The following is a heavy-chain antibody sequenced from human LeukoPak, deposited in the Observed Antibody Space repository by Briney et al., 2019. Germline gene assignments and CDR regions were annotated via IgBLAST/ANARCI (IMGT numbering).Heavy chain of an antibody. CDR2: TREDSDSS. V-gene: IGHV3-11*03. D-gene: IGHD3-10*01. J-gene: IGHJ4*02. Sequence: GGSLRLSCTAPGFTLSDFYMSSVRQAPGKGLEWVSYTREDSDSSNYADSVKGRFTISRDNAQNSLYLQMNSLRAEDTPVYYCARTRGRGPGGFFDSWGQGSQVTVSS. CDR1: GFTLSDFY. CDR3: ARTRGRGPGGFFDS.